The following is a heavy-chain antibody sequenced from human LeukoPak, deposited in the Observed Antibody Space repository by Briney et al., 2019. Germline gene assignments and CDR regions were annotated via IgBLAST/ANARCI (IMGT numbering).Heavy chain of an antibody. Sequence: GASVKVSCKASGYTFTSYGISWVRQAPGQGLEWMGWISAYNGNTNYAQKLQGRVTMTTDTSTSTAYMELRSLRSDDTAVYYCARAPEIVGATLFDYWGQGTLVTVSS. CDR2: ISAYNGNT. D-gene: IGHD1-26*01. CDR3: ARAPEIVGATLFDY. V-gene: IGHV1-18*01. CDR1: GYTFTSYG. J-gene: IGHJ4*02.